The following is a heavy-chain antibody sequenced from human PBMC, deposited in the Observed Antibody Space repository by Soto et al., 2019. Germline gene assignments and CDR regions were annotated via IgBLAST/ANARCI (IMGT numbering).Heavy chain of an antibody. V-gene: IGHV4-59*01. CDR1: GDSISSYY. CDR3: ALRSMAVVPEY. CDR2: LYYARSA. Sequence: QVQLQESGPGLVKPSETLSLTCAVSGDSISSYYCKWIRQPPGKALESIVYLYYARSANYPPSLTSRGTLSVDTATNQGYLTLSSMTAADPAVYYFALRSMAVVPEYWVQGTLVTVSS. D-gene: IGHD3-22*01. J-gene: IGHJ4*02.